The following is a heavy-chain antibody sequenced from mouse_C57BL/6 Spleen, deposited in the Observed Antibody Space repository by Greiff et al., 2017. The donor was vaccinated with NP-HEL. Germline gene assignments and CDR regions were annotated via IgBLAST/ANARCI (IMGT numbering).Heavy chain of an antibody. J-gene: IGHJ2*01. CDR1: GYTFTTYP. D-gene: IGHD2-3*01. Sequence: VKLVESGAELVKPGASVKMSCKASGYTFTTYPIEWMKQNHGKSLEWIGNFHPYNDDTKYNEKFKGKATLTVEKSSSTVYLELSRLTSDDSAVYYCARGDDGYYPYFDYWGQGTTLTVSS. CDR2: FHPYNDDT. CDR3: ARGDDGYYPYFDY. V-gene: IGHV1-47*01.